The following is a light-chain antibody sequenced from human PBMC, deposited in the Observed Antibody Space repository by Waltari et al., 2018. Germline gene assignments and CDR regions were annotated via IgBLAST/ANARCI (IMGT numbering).Light chain of an antibody. CDR3: QQSYSSPPT. J-gene: IGKJ4*01. CDR1: QSISSY. Sequence: DIQMTQSPSSLSASVGDRVTIPCRASQSISSYLNWFQQKPGKAPKVLIYAASILESGVPSRFSGSGSGTDFTLTISSLQPEDFAIYYCQQSYSSPPTFGGGTKVEIK. CDR2: AAS. V-gene: IGKV1-39*01.